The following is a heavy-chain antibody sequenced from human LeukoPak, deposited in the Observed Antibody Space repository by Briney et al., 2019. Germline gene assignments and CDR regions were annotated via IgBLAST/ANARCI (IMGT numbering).Heavy chain of an antibody. Sequence: PGGSLRLSCAASGFTFSGYWMDGVRQAPGKGLEWVANIKPDGSEIYYVDSVKGRFTISRDNAKNSLYLQMNSLRAEDAAVYYCTRSLDYWGQGTLVTVSS. CDR2: IKPDGSEI. CDR1: GFTFSGYW. V-gene: IGHV3-7*02. D-gene: IGHD2-15*01. J-gene: IGHJ4*02. CDR3: TRSLDY.